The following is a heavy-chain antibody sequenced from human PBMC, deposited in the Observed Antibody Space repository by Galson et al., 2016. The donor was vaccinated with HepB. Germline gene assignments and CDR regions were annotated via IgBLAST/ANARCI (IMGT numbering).Heavy chain of an antibody. CDR1: GGSISNTIYY. Sequence: ETLSLTCTVSGGSISNTIYYWGWIRQPPGKGLEWIGSIYHSGSSYYNPSLKSRVTISVDTSKNQLYMKLYSVTAADTALYYCARLGGAYTRGGMDVWGQGITVTVSS. CDR3: ARLGGAYTRGGMDV. D-gene: IGHD3-16*01. CDR2: IYHSGSS. V-gene: IGHV4-39*07. J-gene: IGHJ6*02.